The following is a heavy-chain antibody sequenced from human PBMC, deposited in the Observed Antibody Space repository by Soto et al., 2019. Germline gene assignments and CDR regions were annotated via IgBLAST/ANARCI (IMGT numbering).Heavy chain of an antibody. CDR1: GYTFTSYG. Sequence: QAQLVQSGAEVKKPGASVKVSCKASGYTFTSYGISWVRQAPGQGLERMGWISAYNGNTNYAQKLQGRVTMTTDTSTSTAYMELRSLRSDDTAVYYCARIRAGRITDDAFDIWGQGTMVTVSS. J-gene: IGHJ3*02. V-gene: IGHV1-18*01. CDR3: ARIRAGRITDDAFDI. CDR2: ISAYNGNT. D-gene: IGHD6-19*01.